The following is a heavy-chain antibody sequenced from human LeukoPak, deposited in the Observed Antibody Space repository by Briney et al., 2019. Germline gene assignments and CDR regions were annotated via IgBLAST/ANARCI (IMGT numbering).Heavy chain of an antibody. CDR1: GGSISSYY. J-gene: IGHJ5*02. D-gene: IGHD6-13*01. CDR2: IYYSGST. Sequence: SETLSLTCTVSGGSISSYYWSWIRQPPGKGLEWIGSIYYSGSTNYSPSLKSRVTISVDTSKNQFSLKLSSVTAADTAVYYCARSQEGIAAVRWFDPWGQGTLVTVSS. V-gene: IGHV4-59*01. CDR3: ARSQEGIAAVRWFDP.